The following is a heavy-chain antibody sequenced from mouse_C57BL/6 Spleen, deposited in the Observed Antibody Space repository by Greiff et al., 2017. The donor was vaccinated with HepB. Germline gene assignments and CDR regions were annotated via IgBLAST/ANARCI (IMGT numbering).Heavy chain of an antibody. J-gene: IGHJ2*01. D-gene: IGHD1-1*01. CDR2: IDPSDSYT. CDR1: GYTFTSYW. CDR3: ARIAVYYGSSFDY. Sequence: VQLQQPGAELVMPGASVKLSCKASGYTFTSYWMHWVKQRPGQGLEWIGEIDPSDSYTNYNQKFKGKSTLTVDKSSSTAYMQLSSLTSEDSAVYYCARIAVYYGSSFDYWGQGTTLTVSS. V-gene: IGHV1-69*01.